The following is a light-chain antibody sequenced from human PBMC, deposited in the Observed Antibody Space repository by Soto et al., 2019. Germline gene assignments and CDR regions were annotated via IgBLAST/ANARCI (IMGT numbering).Light chain of an antibody. Sequence: QPVLTQSPSASASLGASVKLTCTLSSGHSSYAIAWHQQQPEKGPRYLMKLNSDGSHSKGDGIPDRFSGSSSGAERYLTISSLQSEDEAYYYCQTWGTGIWVFGGGTKLTVL. CDR3: QTWGTGIWV. V-gene: IGLV4-69*01. CDR2: LNSDGSH. J-gene: IGLJ3*02. CDR1: SGHSSYA.